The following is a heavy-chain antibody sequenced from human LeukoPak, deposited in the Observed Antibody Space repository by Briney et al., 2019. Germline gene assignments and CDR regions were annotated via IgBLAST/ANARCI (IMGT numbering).Heavy chain of an antibody. Sequence: AAVKVSCKASGYTFTSYYMHWVRQAPGHGLVWMGIIFLSGGGTSYARKFQGRVTMTRDTSTSTVYMELSSLTSEDTAVYYCARAYSGYSIDFWGQGTLVTVSS. J-gene: IGHJ4*02. CDR2: IFLSGGGT. CDR1: GYTFTSYY. D-gene: IGHD5-12*01. CDR3: ARAYSGYSIDF. V-gene: IGHV1-46*01.